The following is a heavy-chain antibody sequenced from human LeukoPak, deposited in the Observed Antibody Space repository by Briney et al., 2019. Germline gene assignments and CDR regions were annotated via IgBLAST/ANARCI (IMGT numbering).Heavy chain of an antibody. CDR1: GFTFNDYY. CDR3: ARRSSGWDVDY. D-gene: IGHD6-19*01. CDR2: ISSSGGTM. V-gene: IGHV3-11*01. J-gene: IGHJ4*02. Sequence: GGSLRLSCAASGFTFNDYYMSWIRQAQGTGLQWVSYISSSGGTMYYADSVKGRFTISRDNAKNSLYLQINSLRAEDTAVYYCARRSSGWDVDYWGQGALVTVSS.